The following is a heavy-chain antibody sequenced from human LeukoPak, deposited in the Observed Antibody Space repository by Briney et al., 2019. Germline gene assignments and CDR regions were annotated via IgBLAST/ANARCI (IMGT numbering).Heavy chain of an antibody. J-gene: IGHJ4*02. V-gene: IGHV3-23*01. CDR2: ISASGGST. D-gene: IGHD1-14*01. CDR3: ASLMSRVIVTGDFDN. CDR1: GFTFSSSA. Sequence: GGSLRLSCAASGFTFSSSAMSWVRQVPGKGLEWVSGISASGGSTSYADSVRGRFTISRDNSKNTLSLQMNSLRAEDTAVYYCASLMSRVIVTGDFDNWGQGTLVTVSS.